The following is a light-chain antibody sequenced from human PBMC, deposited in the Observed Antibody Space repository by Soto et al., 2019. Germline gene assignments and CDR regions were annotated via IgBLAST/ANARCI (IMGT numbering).Light chain of an antibody. J-gene: IGKJ5*01. Sequence: EIVLTQSPATLSLSPGERATLSCRASQSISSYLAWYQQKPGQAPRLLIYDSSNRATGIPARFSGSVSGTDFTLTISSLEPEDCAVYYCQQRSNWPPITFVQGTRLEIK. CDR2: DSS. V-gene: IGKV3-11*01. CDR3: QQRSNWPPIT. CDR1: QSISSY.